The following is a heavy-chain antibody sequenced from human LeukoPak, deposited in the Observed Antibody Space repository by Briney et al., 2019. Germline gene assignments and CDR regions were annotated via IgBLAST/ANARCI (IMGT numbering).Heavy chain of an antibody. CDR1: GYTFTSYG. Sequence: ASVKVSCKASGYTFTSYGISWVRQAPGQGLEWMGWISAYNGNTNYAQKLQGRATMTTDTSTSTAYMELRSLRSDDTAVYYCARELWFGYYYYGMDVWGQGTTVTVSS. V-gene: IGHV1-18*01. CDR2: ISAYNGNT. D-gene: IGHD3-10*01. J-gene: IGHJ6*02. CDR3: ARELWFGYYYYGMDV.